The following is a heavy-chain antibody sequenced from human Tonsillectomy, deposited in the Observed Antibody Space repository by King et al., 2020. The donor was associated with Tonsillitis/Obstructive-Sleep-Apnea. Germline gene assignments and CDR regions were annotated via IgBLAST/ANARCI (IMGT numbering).Heavy chain of an antibody. J-gene: IGHJ3*02. CDR2: IYYSGST. Sequence: QLQESGPGLVKPSQTLSLTWTVSGGSISSGGYYWSWIRQHPGKGLEWIGYIYYSGSTYYNPSLKSRVTISVDTSKNQFSLKLSSVTAADTAVYYCARDAPHTYYDSSGYYFVAFDIWGQGTMVTVSS. V-gene: IGHV4-31*02. CDR3: ARDAPHTYYDSSGYYFVAFDI. CDR1: GGSISSGGYY. D-gene: IGHD3-22*01.